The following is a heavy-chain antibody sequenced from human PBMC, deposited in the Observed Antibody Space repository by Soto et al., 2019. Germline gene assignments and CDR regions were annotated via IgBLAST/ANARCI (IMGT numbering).Heavy chain of an antibody. CDR2: ISYDGSNK. CDR3: AKGAPTYYYDSSGYYGAAFDI. V-gene: IGHV3-30*18. D-gene: IGHD3-22*01. CDR1: GFTFSSYG. J-gene: IGHJ3*02. Sequence: QVQLVESGGGVVQPGRSLRLSCAASGFTFSSYGMHWVRQAPGKGLEWVAVISYDGSNKYYADSVKGRFTISRDNSKNTLYLQMNSLRAEDTAVYYCAKGAPTYYYDSSGYYGAAFDIWGQGTMVTVSS.